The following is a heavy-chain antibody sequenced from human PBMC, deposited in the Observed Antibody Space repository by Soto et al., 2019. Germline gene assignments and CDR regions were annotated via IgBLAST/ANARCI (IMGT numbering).Heavy chain of an antibody. D-gene: IGHD3-3*01. CDR1: GYTFTSYY. V-gene: IGHV1-46*01. Sequence: VKVSCKASGYTFTSYYMHWVRQAPGQGLEWMGIINPSGGSTSYAQKFQGRVTMTRDTSTSTVYMELSSLRSEDTAVYYCARDAVNVLRFLEWLRGPKQHDNWFDPWGQGTLVTSPQ. J-gene: IGHJ5*02. CDR2: INPSGGST. CDR3: ARDAVNVLRFLEWLRGPKQHDNWFDP.